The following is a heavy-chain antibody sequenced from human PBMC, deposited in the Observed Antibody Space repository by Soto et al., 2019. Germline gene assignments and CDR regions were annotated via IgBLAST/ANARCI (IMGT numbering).Heavy chain of an antibody. V-gene: IGHV4-31*03. CDR3: ARGDYRDYYYYGMDV. J-gene: IGHJ6*02. D-gene: IGHD4-4*01. Sequence: PSETLSLTCTVSGGSISSGGYYWIWIRQHPGKGLEWIGYIYYSGSTYYNPSLKSRVTISVDTSKNQFSLKLSSVTAADTAVYYCARGDYRDYYYYGMDVWGQGTTVTVSS. CDR1: GGSISSGGYY. CDR2: IYYSGST.